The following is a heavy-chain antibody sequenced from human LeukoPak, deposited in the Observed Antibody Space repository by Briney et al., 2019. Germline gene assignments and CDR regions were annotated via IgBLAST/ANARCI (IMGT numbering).Heavy chain of an antibody. D-gene: IGHD1-1*01. CDR1: GGSISSSSYY. V-gene: IGHV4-39*01. CDR3: ARHGKSAPPRYYYYHYYMDV. J-gene: IGHJ6*03. CDR2: IYYSGST. Sequence: PSETLSLTCTVSGGSISSSSYYWGWIRQPPGKGLEWIGSIYYSGSTNYNPSLKSRVTISVGTSKNQFSLKLSSVTAADTAVYYCARHGKSAPPRYYYYHYYMDVWGKGTTVTISS.